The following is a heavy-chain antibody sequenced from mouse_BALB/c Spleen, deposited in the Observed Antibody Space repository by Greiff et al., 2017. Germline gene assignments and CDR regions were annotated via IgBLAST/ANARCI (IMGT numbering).Heavy chain of an antibody. Sequence: DVKLVESGGGLVKPGGSLKLSCAASGFTFSSYAMSWVRQSPEKRLEWVAEISSGGSYTYYPDTVTGRFTISRDNAKNTLYLEMSSLRSEDTAMYYCARGDYDENWFAYWGQGTLVTVSA. D-gene: IGHD2-4*01. J-gene: IGHJ3*01. CDR3: ARGDYDENWFAY. CDR1: GFTFSSYA. CDR2: ISSGGSYT. V-gene: IGHV5-9-4*01.